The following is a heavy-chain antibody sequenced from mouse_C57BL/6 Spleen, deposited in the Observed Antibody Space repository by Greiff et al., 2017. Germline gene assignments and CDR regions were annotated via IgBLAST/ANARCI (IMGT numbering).Heavy chain of an antibody. CDR3: ARLGFAY. D-gene: IGHD4-1*01. J-gene: IGHJ3*01. Sequence: DVMLVESGGGLVKPGGSLKLSCAASGFTFSDYGMHWVRQAPEKGLEWVAYISSGSSTIYYADTVKGRFTISRDNATNTLFLQMTSLRSEDTAMYYCARLGFAYWGQGTLVTVSA. CDR1: GFTFSDYG. CDR2: ISSGSSTI. V-gene: IGHV5-17*01.